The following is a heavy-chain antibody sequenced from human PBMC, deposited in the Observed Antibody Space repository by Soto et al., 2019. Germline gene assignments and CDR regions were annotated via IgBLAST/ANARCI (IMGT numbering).Heavy chain of an antibody. CDR1: GGSISSGGYS. Sequence: SETLSLTCAVSGGSISSGGYSWSWIRQPPGKGLEWIGYMYHSGSTYYNPSLKSRVTISIDRSKNQFSLRLRSVTAADTAVYYCATLPPRIVVSLLPIPTWGQGILVTVS. CDR2: MYHSGST. D-gene: IGHD2-21*01. V-gene: IGHV4-30-2*01. J-gene: IGHJ5*02. CDR3: ATLPPRIVVSLLPIPT.